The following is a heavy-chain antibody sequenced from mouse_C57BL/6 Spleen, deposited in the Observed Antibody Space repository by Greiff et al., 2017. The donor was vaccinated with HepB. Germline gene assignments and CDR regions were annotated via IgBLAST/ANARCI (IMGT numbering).Heavy chain of an antibody. D-gene: IGHD3-2*01. V-gene: IGHV7-3*01. CDR3: ARAQTAADY. CDR2: IRNKANGYTT. CDR1: GFTFTDYY. J-gene: IGHJ2*01. Sequence: EVKLMESGGGLVQPGGSLSLSCAASGFTFTDYYMSWVRQPPGKALEWLGFIRNKANGYTTEYSASVKGRFTISRDNSQSILYLQMNALRAEDSATYYCARAQTAADYWGQGTTLTVSS.